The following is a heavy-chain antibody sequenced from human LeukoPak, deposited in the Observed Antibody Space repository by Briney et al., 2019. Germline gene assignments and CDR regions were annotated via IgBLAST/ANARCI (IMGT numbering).Heavy chain of an antibody. V-gene: IGHV3-74*01. J-gene: IGHJ6*02. D-gene: IGHD1-1*01. CDR1: GFTFSSYW. CDR2: IDSDGSNT. CDR3: ARETNYGMDV. Sequence: PGGSLRLSCAASGFTFSSYWMHWVRQAPGKGLVWVSRIDSDGSNTNYADSVKGRFTVSRDNAKNSLYLQMNSLRAEDTAVYYCARETNYGMDVWGQGTTVTVSS.